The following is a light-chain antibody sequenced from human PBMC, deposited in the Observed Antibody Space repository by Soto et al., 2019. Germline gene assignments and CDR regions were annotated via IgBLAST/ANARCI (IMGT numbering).Light chain of an antibody. V-gene: IGKV3-20*01. CDR3: QQYNNWPRT. J-gene: IGKJ1*01. CDR1: QSVTSRS. Sequence: EIVLTQSPGTLSLSPGERATLSCRASQSVTSRSLAWYQQKPGQAPRLIIYAASSRTTGTPDRFSGGGSGTDFSLTISRLEPEDFAVYYCQQYNNWPRTFGQGTKVEIK. CDR2: AAS.